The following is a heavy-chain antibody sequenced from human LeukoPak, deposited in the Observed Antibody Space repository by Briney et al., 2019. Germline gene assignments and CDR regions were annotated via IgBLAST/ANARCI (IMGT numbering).Heavy chain of an antibody. CDR2: INPNSGGT. CDR1: GYTFTDYY. CDR3: ARSREATAGPFDY. Sequence: ASVKVSCKASGYTFTDYYMHWVRQAPGQGLEWMGWINPNSGGTDSAQRFQGRVTMARDTSISTAYMEPSRLRSDDTAVYHCARSREATAGPFDYWGQGTLVTVSS. V-gene: IGHV1-2*02. D-gene: IGHD6-13*01. J-gene: IGHJ4*02.